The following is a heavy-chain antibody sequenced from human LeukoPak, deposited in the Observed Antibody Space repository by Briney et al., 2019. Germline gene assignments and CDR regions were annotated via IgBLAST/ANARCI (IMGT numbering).Heavy chain of an antibody. D-gene: IGHD3-3*01. CDR3: AKALRFLEWLPDYFDY. CDR2: IRYDGSNK. J-gene: IGHJ4*02. V-gene: IGHV3-30*02. CDR1: GFTFSSYG. Sequence: GGSLRLSCAASGFTFSSYGMHWVRQAPGKGLEWVAFIRYDGSNKYYADTVKGRFTISRDNSKNTLYLQMNSLRAEDTAVYYCAKALRFLEWLPDYFDYWGQGTLVTVSS.